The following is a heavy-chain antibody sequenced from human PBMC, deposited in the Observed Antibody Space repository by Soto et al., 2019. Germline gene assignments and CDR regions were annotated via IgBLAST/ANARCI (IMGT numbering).Heavy chain of an antibody. Sequence: QVQLVESGGGLVPPGGSLRLSCAGSGFTLGDSYMSWIRQAPGRGLEWLSYISPGSRYTAYADSVKGRFTISRDNAKRSLYLKMMGLTAEDTAIYYCVRGGGGGLFDPWGQGTMVTVSS. J-gene: IGHJ5*02. CDR1: GFTLGDSY. CDR2: ISPGSRYT. V-gene: IGHV3-11*06. CDR3: VRGGGGGLFDP. D-gene: IGHD2-15*01.